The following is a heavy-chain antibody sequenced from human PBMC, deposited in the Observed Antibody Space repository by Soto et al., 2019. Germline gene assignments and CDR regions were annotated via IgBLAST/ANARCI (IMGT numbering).Heavy chain of an antibody. CDR3: AARHFWSRPWTDRRLDY. J-gene: IGHJ4*02. V-gene: IGHV4-4*02. CDR1: GDSINSSHW. Sequence: LSLTFAVSGDSINSSHWWIWVPQPPEKGLEWIGQISHSGNTNYNPSLTSRVTISVDQSKKHFSLKLTSVTAADTAVYYCAARHFWSRPWTDRRLDYWGQGTLVTVSS. CDR2: ISHSGNT. D-gene: IGHD3-3*02.